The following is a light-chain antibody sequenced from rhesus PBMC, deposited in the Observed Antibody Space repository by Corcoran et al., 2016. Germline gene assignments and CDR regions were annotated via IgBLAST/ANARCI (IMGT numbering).Light chain of an antibody. CDR1: ENVNNY. V-gene: IGKV1-74*01. J-gene: IGKJ3*01. Sequence: DIQMTQSPSSLSESVGYRVTITCRESENVNNYLNWYQQKPGKAPKLLLYNAATLQCGVPSRCSGSGTGTDYTFTISSLQPEDVANYSFQHCSGTPFTFGPGTKLVIK. CDR3: QHCSGTPFT. CDR2: NAA.